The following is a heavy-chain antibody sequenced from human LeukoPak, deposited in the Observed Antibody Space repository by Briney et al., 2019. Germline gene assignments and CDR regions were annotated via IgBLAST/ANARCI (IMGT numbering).Heavy chain of an antibody. CDR2: IYYSGST. J-gene: IGHJ4*02. Sequence: SETLSLTCTVSGGSISSYYWSWIRQPPGKGLEWIGYIYYSGSTNYNPSLKSRVTISVDTSKNQFSLKLSSVTAADTAVYYCARVSGYSSSWYYTNYFDYWGQGTLVTVSS. CDR3: ARVSGYSSSWYYTNYFDY. D-gene: IGHD6-13*01. V-gene: IGHV4-59*12. CDR1: GGSISSYY.